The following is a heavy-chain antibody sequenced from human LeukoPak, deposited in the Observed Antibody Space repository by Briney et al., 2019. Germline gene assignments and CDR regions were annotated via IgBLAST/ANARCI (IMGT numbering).Heavy chain of an antibody. CDR3: ARLVVVAATRDY. J-gene: IGHJ4*02. D-gene: IGHD2-15*01. V-gene: IGHV1-2*06. CDR1: GYIFTGYY. Sequence: ASVKVSCKASGYIFTGYYMHWVRQAPGQGLEWMGRINPNSGGTNYAQKFQGRVTMTRDTSISTAYMELSRLRSDDTAVYYCARLVVVAATRDYWGQGTLVTVSS. CDR2: INPNSGGT.